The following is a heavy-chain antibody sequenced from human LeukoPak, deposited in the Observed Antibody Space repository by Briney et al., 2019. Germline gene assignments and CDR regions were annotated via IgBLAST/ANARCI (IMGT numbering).Heavy chain of an antibody. CDR2: IYYSGSI. CDR1: GYSISSSNW. J-gene: IGHJ4*02. Sequence: PSETLSLTCAVSGYSISSSNWWGWIRQPPGKGLEWIGYIYYSGSIYYNPSLKSRVTMSVDTSKNQFSLKLSSVTAADTAVYYCARVTVVVPAAIDYWGQGTLVTVSS. D-gene: IGHD2-2*01. V-gene: IGHV4-28*05. CDR3: ARVTVVVPAAIDY.